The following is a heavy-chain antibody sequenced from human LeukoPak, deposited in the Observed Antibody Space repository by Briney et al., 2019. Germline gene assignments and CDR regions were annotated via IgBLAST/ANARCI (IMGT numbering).Heavy chain of an antibody. D-gene: IGHD6-13*01. CDR1: GGSISSYY. Sequence: SETLSLTCTVSGGSISSYYWSWIRQPPGKGLEWIGYIYYSGSTNYNPSLKSRVTISVDTSKNQISLKLSSVTAADTAVYYCARDPSAAYFDYWGQGTLVTVSS. J-gene: IGHJ4*02. CDR2: IYYSGST. CDR3: ARDPSAAYFDY. V-gene: IGHV4-59*01.